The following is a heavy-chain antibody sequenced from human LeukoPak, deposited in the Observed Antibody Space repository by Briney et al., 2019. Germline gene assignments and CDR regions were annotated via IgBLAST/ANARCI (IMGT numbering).Heavy chain of an antibody. CDR1: GHTFTSYD. V-gene: IGHV1-8*01. D-gene: IGHD2-2*01. Sequence: ASVKVSCKASGHTFTSYDINWVRQATGQGLEWMGWMNPNSGNTGYAQKFQGRVTMTRNTSISTAYMELSSLRSEDTAVYYCARGPKGPYCSSTSCYDYYYYYYYMDVWGKGTTVTVSS. CDR3: ARGPKGPYCSSTSCYDYYYYYYYMDV. J-gene: IGHJ6*03. CDR2: MNPNSGNT.